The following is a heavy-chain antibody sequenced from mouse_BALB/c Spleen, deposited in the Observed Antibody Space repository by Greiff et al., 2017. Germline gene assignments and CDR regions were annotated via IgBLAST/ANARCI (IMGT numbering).Heavy chain of an antibody. J-gene: IGHJ3*01. D-gene: IGHD1-1*01. CDR2: ISSGSSTI. Sequence: EVMLVESGGGLVQPGGSRKLSCAASGFTFSSFGMHWVRQAPEKGLEWVAYISSGSSTIYYADTVKGRFTISRDNPKNTLFLQMTSLRSEDTAMYYCALITTVVANWGQGTLVTVSA. CDR3: ALITTVVAN. CDR1: GFTFSSFG. V-gene: IGHV5-17*02.